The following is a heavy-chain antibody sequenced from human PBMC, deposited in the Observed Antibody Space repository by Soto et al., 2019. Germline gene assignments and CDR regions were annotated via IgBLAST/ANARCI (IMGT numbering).Heavy chain of an antibody. CDR2: INAGNGNT. CDR3: ARDGQWELLIFDY. CDR1: GYTFTSYA. V-gene: IGHV1-3*01. J-gene: IGHJ4*02. Sequence: VKVSCKASGYTFTSYAMHWVRQAPGQRLEWMGWINAGNGNTKYSQKFQGRVTITRDTSASTAYMELSSLRSEDTAVYYCARDGQWELLIFDYWGQGTLVTVSS. D-gene: IGHD1-26*01.